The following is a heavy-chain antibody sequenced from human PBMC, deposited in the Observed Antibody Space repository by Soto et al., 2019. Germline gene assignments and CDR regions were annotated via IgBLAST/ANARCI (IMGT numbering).Heavy chain of an antibody. CDR2: ISGSGGTT. Sequence: EVQLLESGGGLVQPGGSLRLSCAASGFTFSSYAMSWVRQAPGKGLEWVSAISGSGGTTYYADSAKGRFTFSRDNSKNTLYLQMNSLIAADTAVYYCAKTANGWFSAFDIWGQGTMVTVSS. J-gene: IGHJ3*02. V-gene: IGHV3-23*01. D-gene: IGHD6-19*01. CDR3: AKTANGWFSAFDI. CDR1: GFTFSSYA.